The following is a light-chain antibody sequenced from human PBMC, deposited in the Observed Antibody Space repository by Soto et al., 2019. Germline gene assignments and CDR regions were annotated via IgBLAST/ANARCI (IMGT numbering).Light chain of an antibody. V-gene: IGLV7-43*01. CDR3: LLDYGGAQV. Sequence: QAVVTQEPSLTVSPGETVTLTCASSTGAVTSGYYPNWFQQKPGQAPRPLIYSISNKHSWTPARFSGSLLGDKAALTLSGVQPEDEAEYYCLLDYGGAQVFGGGTKLTVL. CDR2: SIS. CDR1: TGAVTSGYY. J-gene: IGLJ3*02.